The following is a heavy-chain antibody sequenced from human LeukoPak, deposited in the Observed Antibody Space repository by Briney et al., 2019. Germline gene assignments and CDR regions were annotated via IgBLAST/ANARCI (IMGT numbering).Heavy chain of an antibody. CDR2: INHSGST. D-gene: IGHD4-17*01. V-gene: IGHV4-34*01. CDR1: GGSFSGYY. Sequence: TSETLSLTCAVYGGSFSGYYWSWIRQPPGKGLEWIGEINHSGSTNYNPSLKSRVTISVDTSKNQFSLKLSSVTAADTAVYYCARLDYGDYVLVAFDIWGQGTMVTVSS. J-gene: IGHJ3*02. CDR3: ARLDYGDYVLVAFDI.